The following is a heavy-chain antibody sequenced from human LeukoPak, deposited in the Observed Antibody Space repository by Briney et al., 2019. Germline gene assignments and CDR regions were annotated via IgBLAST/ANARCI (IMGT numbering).Heavy chain of an antibody. CDR2: IFGSGGSP. D-gene: IGHD5-18*01. Sequence: SGGSLRLSCGASGFTFGSHAMYWVRQAPGKGLEWVAGIFGSGGSPHYADSVKGRFTISRDNSRNTVYLQINSLRAEDTAVYYCGKTTVGYSSGQKPAWPVDYWGQGTLVTVSS. CDR3: GKTTVGYSSGQKPAWPVDY. V-gene: IGHV3-23*01. CDR1: GFTFGSHA. J-gene: IGHJ4*02.